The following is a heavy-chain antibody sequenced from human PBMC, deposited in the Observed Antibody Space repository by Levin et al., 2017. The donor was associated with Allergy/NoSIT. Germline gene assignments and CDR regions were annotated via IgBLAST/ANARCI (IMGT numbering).Heavy chain of an antibody. J-gene: IGHJ4*02. V-gene: IGHV4-34*01. CDR1: GGSFSGYY. D-gene: IGHD5-12*01. CDR2: INHSGST. CDR3: ARGRDLMIGYDSHFDY. Sequence: SETLSLTCAVYGGSFSGYYWSWIRQPPGKGPEWIGEINHSGSTNYNPSLKSRVTISVDTSKNQFSLKLSSVTAADTAVYYCARGRDLMIGYDSHFDYWGQGTLVTVSS.